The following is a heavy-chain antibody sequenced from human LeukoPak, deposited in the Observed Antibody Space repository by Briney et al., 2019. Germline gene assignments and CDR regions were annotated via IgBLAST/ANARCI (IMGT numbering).Heavy chain of an antibody. CDR1: GFTFSSYA. CDR2: IGASGVTT. V-gene: IGHV3-23*01. J-gene: IGHJ4*02. CDR3: AKYLQTSGANGAFDY. D-gene: IGHD2-15*01. Sequence: GGSLRLSCAASGFTFSSYAMTWVRQAPGRGLEWVSSIGASGVTTNYADSVQGRFTISRDKSKNTMYLQMNSLRADDTAVYYCAKYLQTSGANGAFDYWGQGTLVTVSS.